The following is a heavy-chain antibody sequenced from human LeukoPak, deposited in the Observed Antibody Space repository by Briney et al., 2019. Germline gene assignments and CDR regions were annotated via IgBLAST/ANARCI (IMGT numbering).Heavy chain of an antibody. Sequence: PGGSLRLSCAASGFTFSSYAMHWVRQAPGKGLEWVAVISYDGSNKYYADSVKGRFTISRDSSKNTLYLQMNSLRAEDTAVYYCARQSGSYGYFDYWGQGTLVTVSS. CDR3: ARQSGSYGYFDY. V-gene: IGHV3-30*04. D-gene: IGHD1-26*01. CDR2: ISYDGSNK. J-gene: IGHJ4*02. CDR1: GFTFSSYA.